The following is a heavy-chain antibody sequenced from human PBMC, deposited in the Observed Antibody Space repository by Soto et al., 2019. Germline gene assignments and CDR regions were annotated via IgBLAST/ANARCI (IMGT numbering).Heavy chain of an antibody. V-gene: IGHV3-11*05. D-gene: IGHD6-19*01. CDR3: ARGNYGWYLGDFDY. CDR1: GFTFSDYY. J-gene: IGHJ4*02. CDR2: ISSRSTYT. Sequence: QVQLVESGGGLVKPGGSLRLSCAASGFTFSDYYMTWIRQAPGKGLEWLSYISSRSTYTNYADSVQGRFTISRDNAKNSLYLQMKSLRVEDTAVYYCARGNYGWYLGDFDYWGQGTLVSVSS.